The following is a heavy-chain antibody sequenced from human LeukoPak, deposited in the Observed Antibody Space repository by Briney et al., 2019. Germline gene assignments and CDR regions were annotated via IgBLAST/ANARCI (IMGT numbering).Heavy chain of an antibody. CDR1: GFTFNYAW. Sequence: GGSLRLSCAASGFTFNYAWMSWVRQVPGKGLEWVGQTVSEIDGGTTDYAAPVKGRFTISRDDSKSTLYLQMNSLKIEDTAVYYCTTGRSGYWGQGTLVTVSS. CDR3: TTGRSGY. J-gene: IGHJ4*02. V-gene: IGHV3-15*04. CDR2: TVSEIDGGTT.